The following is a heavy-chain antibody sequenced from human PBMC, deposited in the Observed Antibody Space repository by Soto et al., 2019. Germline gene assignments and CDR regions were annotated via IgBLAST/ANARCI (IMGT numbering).Heavy chain of an antibody. CDR1: GYTFTTYG. D-gene: IGHD3-22*01. J-gene: IGHJ4*02. CDR3: ARDQDSSGYYWDFDY. CDR2: ISAYNGNT. V-gene: IGHV1-18*01. Sequence: GASVKVSCKASGYTFTTYGLSWVRQAPGQGLEWMGWISAYNGNTNYAQKFQGRVTMTTDTSTSTAYMELRSLRSDDTAVYYCARDQDSSGYYWDFDYWGQGTLVTVSS.